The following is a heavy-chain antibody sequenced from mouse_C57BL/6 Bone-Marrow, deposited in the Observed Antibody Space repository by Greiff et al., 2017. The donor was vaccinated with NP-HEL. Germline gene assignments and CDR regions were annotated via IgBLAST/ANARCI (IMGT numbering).Heavy chain of an antibody. J-gene: IGHJ4*01. V-gene: IGHV5-4*01. CDR1: GFTFSSYA. Sequence: EVQGVESGGGLVKPGGSLKLSCAASGFTFSSYAMSWVRQTPEKRLEWVATISDGGSYTYYPDNVKGRFTISRDNAKNNLYLQMSHLKSEDTAMYYCAREGTYDWVYYAMDYWGQGTSVTVSS. D-gene: IGHD2-4*01. CDR2: ISDGGSYT. CDR3: AREGTYDWVYYAMDY.